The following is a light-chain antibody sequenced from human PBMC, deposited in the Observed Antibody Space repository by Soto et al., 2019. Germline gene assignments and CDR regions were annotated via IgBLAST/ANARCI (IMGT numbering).Light chain of an antibody. J-gene: IGKJ2*01. CDR3: QQFGTSPLYT. CDR2: DAS. V-gene: IGKV3-11*01. Sequence: EIVLTQSPATLSLSPGERATLSCMASQSVSSYLAWYQQKPGQAPRLLIYDASNRATGIPARFSGSGSGTDFTLTISRLEPEDFAVYYCQQFGTSPLYTFGQGTKVDIK. CDR1: QSVSSY.